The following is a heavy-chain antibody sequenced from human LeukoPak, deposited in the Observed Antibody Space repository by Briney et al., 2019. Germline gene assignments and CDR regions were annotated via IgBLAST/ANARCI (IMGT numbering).Heavy chain of an antibody. V-gene: IGHV4-4*07. Sequence: PSETLSLTCTVSGGSISSYYWSWIRQPAGKGLEWIGRIYTSGSTNYNPSLKSRGTMSVDTSKNQFSLKLSSVTAADTAVYYCAREGELYCTNGVCAYYYYGMDVWGQGTTVTVSS. CDR1: GGSISSYY. J-gene: IGHJ6*02. D-gene: IGHD2-8*01. CDR2: IYTSGST. CDR3: AREGELYCTNGVCAYYYYGMDV.